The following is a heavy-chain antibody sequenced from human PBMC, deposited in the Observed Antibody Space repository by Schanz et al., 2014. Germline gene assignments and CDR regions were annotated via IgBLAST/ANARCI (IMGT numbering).Heavy chain of an antibody. V-gene: IGHV3-23*01. CDR3: AKDAPYPFDL. Sequence: EVQLLESGGGLVQPGGSLRLSCLASGFAFSSYGMNWLRQAPGKGLEWVSAISGSGGSTYYADSVKGRFTISRDNSKNTLYLQMNSLRAEDTAVYYCAKDAPYPFDLWGRGTLXTVSS. J-gene: IGHJ2*01. CDR2: ISGSGGST. CDR1: GFAFSSYG.